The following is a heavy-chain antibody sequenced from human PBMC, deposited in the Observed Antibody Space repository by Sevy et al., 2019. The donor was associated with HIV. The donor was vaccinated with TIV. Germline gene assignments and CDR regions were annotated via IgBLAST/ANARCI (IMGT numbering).Heavy chain of an antibody. V-gene: IGHV3-13*01. Sequence: GSLRLSCAASGFTFSSYDMHWVRQATGKGLEWVSAIGTAGDTYYPGSVKGRFTISRENAKNSLYLQMNSLRAGDTAVYYCARAIFSYYYDSSDGAFDIWGQGTMVTVSS. D-gene: IGHD3-22*01. CDR3: ARAIFSYYYDSSDGAFDI. J-gene: IGHJ3*02. CDR1: GFTFSSYD. CDR2: IGTAGDT.